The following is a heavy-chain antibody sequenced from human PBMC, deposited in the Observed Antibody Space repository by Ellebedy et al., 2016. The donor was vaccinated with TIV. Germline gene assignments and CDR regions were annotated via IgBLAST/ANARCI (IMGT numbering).Heavy chain of an antibody. Sequence: SETLSLTXAVSGAPSGYYFWSWIRQPPGKGLEWIGEVTHTGGTNYNPSLESRVTISVDTSKNQFSLKLSSVTAADTAIYYCARVVDYDVLTGYYLWYFDYWGQGTLVTVSS. V-gene: IGHV4-34*01. CDR3: ARVVDYDVLTGYYLWYFDY. CDR1: GAPSGYYF. J-gene: IGHJ4*02. CDR2: VTHTGGT. D-gene: IGHD3-9*01.